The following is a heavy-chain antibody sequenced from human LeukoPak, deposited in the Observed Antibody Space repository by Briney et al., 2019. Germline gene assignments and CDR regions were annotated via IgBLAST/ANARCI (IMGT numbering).Heavy chain of an antibody. CDR2: ISGDGGST. Sequence: GGTLRLSCAASGFSFSYYGMSWVRQAPGKGLEWVSAISGDGGSTYYADSVKGRFTISRDNAKNSLYLQMNSLRAEDTAVYYCARDSSPYCSGGSCYWDYYYYMDVWGKGTTVTVSS. D-gene: IGHD2-15*01. J-gene: IGHJ6*03. CDR3: ARDSSPYCSGGSCYWDYYYYMDV. CDR1: GFSFSYYG. V-gene: IGHV3-23*01.